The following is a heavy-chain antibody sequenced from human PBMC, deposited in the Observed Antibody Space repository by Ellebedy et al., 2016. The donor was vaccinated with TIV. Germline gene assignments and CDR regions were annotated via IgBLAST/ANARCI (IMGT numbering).Heavy chain of an antibody. CDR3: ARKTDTGTSGDY. J-gene: IGHJ4*02. D-gene: IGHD1-1*01. Sequence: GESLKISCAASGFTVGNYFMSWVRQAPGKGLEWVSLFYSGGSTDYADSVKGRFTISRDSSKNTLYLQMNSLRAEDTAMYYCARKTDTGTSGDYWGQGTPVTVSS. V-gene: IGHV3-53*01. CDR2: FYSGGST. CDR1: GFTVGNYF.